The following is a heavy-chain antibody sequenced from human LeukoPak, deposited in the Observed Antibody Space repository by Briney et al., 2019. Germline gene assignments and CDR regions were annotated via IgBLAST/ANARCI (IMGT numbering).Heavy chain of an antibody. CDR3: ARGVIPSHPLWLHGPFDY. J-gene: IGHJ4*02. CDR2: IKQDGNET. D-gene: IGHD3-22*01. V-gene: IGHV3-7*03. CDR1: GFTFSSYW. Sequence: GGSLRLSCAASGFTFSSYWMTWVRQAPGKGPEWVANIKQDGNETYYVDSAKGRFTISRDNAKNSLYLQMNSLRADDTAVYYCARGVIPSHPLWLHGPFDYGGQGILVTVSS.